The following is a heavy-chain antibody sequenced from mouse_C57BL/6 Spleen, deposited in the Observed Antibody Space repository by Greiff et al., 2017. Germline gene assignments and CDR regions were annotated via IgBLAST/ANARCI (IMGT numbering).Heavy chain of an antibody. Sequence: QVQLKQSGAELVRPGASVTLSCKASGYTFTDYEMHWVKQTPVHGLEWIGAIDPETGGTAYNQKFKGKAILTANKSSSTAYMELRSLTSEDSAVYYCTRKTPTVVVRGYAMDYWGQGTSVTVSS. CDR2: IDPETGGT. J-gene: IGHJ4*01. CDR1: GYTFTDYE. CDR3: TRKTPTVVVRGYAMDY. D-gene: IGHD1-1*01. V-gene: IGHV1-15*01.